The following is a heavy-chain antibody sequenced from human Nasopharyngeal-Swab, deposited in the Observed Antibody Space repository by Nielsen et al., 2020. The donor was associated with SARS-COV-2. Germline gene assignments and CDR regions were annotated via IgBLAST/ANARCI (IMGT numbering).Heavy chain of an antibody. J-gene: IGHJ6*02. V-gene: IGHV3-48*04. CDR1: GFTFSSHS. Sequence: GGSLRLSCAASGFTFSSHSMNWVRQAPGKGLEWVSYVSSSSSTIYYADSVKGRFTISRDNAKNSLYLQMNSLRAEDTAVYYCARGFGNSYGYYGMDVWGQGTTVTVSS. CDR2: VSSSSSTI. CDR3: ARGFGNSYGYYGMDV. D-gene: IGHD5-18*01.